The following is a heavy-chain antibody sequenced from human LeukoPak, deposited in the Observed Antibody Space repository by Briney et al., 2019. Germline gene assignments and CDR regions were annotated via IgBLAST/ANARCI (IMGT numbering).Heavy chain of an antibody. CDR3: ARQVEVATISAFHI. CDR2: IYPGDSDN. J-gene: IGHJ3*02. CDR1: GYFFTTYW. D-gene: IGHD5-24*01. Sequence: GESLKISCKASGYFFTTYWIGWVRQMPGKGLEWMGIIYPGDSDNRYSPSLRGQVTMSVDKSTSTAYLQWNSLRASDTATYYCARQVEVATISAFHIWGQGTMVTVSS. V-gene: IGHV5-51*01.